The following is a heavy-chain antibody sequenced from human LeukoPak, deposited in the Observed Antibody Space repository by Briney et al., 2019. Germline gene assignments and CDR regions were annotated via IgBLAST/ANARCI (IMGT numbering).Heavy chain of an antibody. J-gene: IGHJ6*02. CDR3: ARGDHRDYTFYHYFGVDV. CDR1: GGSFNAYY. D-gene: IGHD4-11*01. CDR2: ITHTGRT. V-gene: IGHV4-34*01. Sequence: PSETLSLTCAVYGGSFNAYYWRWTWLRQPPGKGLEWLGEITHTGRTNYNPSLKSRVTILDDTSKNQFSLKLSSVTAADTAIYYCARGDHRDYTFYHYFGVDVWGQGTTVTVSS.